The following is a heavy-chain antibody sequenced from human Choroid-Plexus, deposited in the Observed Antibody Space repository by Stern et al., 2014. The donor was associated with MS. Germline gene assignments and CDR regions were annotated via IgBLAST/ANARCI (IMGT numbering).Heavy chain of an antibody. Sequence: DQLVESGGGVVQPGRPLRLSCVASGFTFGSCAMHWVRQAPGKGLEWVAGVSYDGSNKYCADSVKGRFTISRDNSQNTLYMQMSSLRPEDTAVYYCAKDRQYLTYFFDHWGQGSLVTVSS. CDR3: AKDRQYLTYFFDH. D-gene: IGHD2/OR15-2a*01. CDR1: GFTFGSCA. V-gene: IGHV3-30*18. CDR2: VSYDGSNK. J-gene: IGHJ5*02.